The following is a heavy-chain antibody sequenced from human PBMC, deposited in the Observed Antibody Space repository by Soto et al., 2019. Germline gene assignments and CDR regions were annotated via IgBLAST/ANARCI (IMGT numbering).Heavy chain of an antibody. CDR3: ARGREISFGYNWFDP. V-gene: IGHV1-46*02. J-gene: IGHJ5*02. Sequence: QVQLVQSGAEVRKPGASVKLSCQTSGYPFNSYHMHWVRQAPGQGFEWMGVINPTEGRTRNSQKFQDRFTMTRDTSTSTVYMELSSLRSEDTAIYFCARGREISFGYNWFDPWGQGTLVTVSS. CDR1: GYPFNSYH. D-gene: IGHD5-18*01. CDR2: INPTEGRT.